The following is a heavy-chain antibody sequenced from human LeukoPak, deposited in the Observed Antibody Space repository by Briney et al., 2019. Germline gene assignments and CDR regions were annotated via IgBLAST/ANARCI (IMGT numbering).Heavy chain of an antibody. CDR1: GGSISGYY. V-gene: IGHV4-4*07. Sequence: PSETLSLTCTVSGGSISGYYWSWIRQPAGKRLEWIGRIYTTGSTNYNPSLKSRVTMSVDTSNNQISLNMNSLTAADTAVYFCARVGEPPAMRGYTIDIWGRGTMVTVSS. J-gene: IGHJ3*02. D-gene: IGHD2-2*01. CDR3: ARVGEPPAMRGYTIDI. CDR2: IYTTGST.